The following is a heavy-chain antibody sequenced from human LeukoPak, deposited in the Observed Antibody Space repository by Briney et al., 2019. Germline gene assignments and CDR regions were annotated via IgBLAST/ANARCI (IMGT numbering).Heavy chain of an antibody. CDR2: INTDGSST. J-gene: IGHJ4*02. Sequence: GGSLRLSCAASGFTFSSYWMHWVRQAPGKGLVWVSRINTDGSSTSYADSVKGRFTISRDNAKNTLYLQMNSLRAEDTAVYYCAREVLQQLPDYWGQGTLVTVSS. CDR1: GFTFSSYW. V-gene: IGHV3-74*01. CDR3: AREVLQQLPDY. D-gene: IGHD6-13*01.